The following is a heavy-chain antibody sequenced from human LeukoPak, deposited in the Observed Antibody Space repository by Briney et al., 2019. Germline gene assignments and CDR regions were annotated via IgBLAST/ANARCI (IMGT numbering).Heavy chain of an antibody. D-gene: IGHD5-18*01. CDR2: ISGNGGST. CDR3: TSGFSYGTPSYYYYYMDV. J-gene: IGHJ6*03. Sequence: PGGSLRLSYAASGFTFSSFGMHWVRQAPGKGLEYVSAISGNGGSTYYANSVKDRFTISRDNSKNTLYLQMGSLRPEDMAVYYCTSGFSYGTPSYYYYYMDVWGKGTTVTVSS. CDR1: GFTFSSFG. V-gene: IGHV3-64*01.